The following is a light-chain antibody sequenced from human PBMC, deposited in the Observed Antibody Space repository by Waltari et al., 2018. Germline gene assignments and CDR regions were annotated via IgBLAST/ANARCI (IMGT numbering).Light chain of an antibody. CDR3: QQYNNWIT. CDR1: QSVSSN. CDR2: GAS. J-gene: IGKJ5*01. Sequence: EIVMTQSPSTLSVSPGERATRCCRASQSVSSNLACNQQKPGQAPRLLIYGASTRATGIPARFSGSGSGTEFTLTISSLQSEDFAVYYCQQYNNWITFGQGTRLEIK. V-gene: IGKV3-15*01.